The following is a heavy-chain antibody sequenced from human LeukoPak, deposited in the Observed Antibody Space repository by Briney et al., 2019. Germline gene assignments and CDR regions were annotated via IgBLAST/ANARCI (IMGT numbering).Heavy chain of an antibody. J-gene: IGHJ4*02. CDR2: ISSTSTYI. CDR1: GFTFSSYS. CDR3: AKDLLAVAGSGDY. Sequence: GGSLRLSCVGSGFTFSSYSINWVRQAPGKGLEWVSSISSTSTYIYYADSLKGRFTISRDNAKNSLYLQMNSLRAEDTAVYYCAKDLLAVAGSGDYWGQGTLVTVSS. V-gene: IGHV3-21*01. D-gene: IGHD6-19*01.